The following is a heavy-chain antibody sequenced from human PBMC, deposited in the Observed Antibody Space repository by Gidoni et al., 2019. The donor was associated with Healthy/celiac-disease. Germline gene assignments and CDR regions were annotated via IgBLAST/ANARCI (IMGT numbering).Heavy chain of an antibody. J-gene: IGHJ4*02. CDR3: ARDGDMTTVDY. V-gene: IGHV1-69*01. D-gene: IGHD4-4*01. CDR1: GGTFSSYA. CDR2: SIPIFGTA. Sequence: QVQLVQSGAAVNKPGSSVKVSCKASGGTFSSYAISWVRQAPGQGLEWMGGSIPIFGTANDAQKFQGRVAITADESTSTAYMELSSLRSEETAVYYCARDGDMTTVDYWGQGTLVTVSS.